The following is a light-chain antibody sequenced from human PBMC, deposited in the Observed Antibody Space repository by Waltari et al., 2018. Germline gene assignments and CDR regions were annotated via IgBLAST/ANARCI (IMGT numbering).Light chain of an antibody. J-gene: IGKJ4*01. V-gene: IGKV1-9*01. CDR3: QQLNNYPLT. CDR1: QTITTY. Sequence: IQLTKSPSSLSASVGDRVAITCRASQTITTYLAWYQQKPGKAPKLLIHSTSTLETGVPSRFSGSGSGTDFTLTISSLQPEDFATYYCQQLNNYPLTFGGGTTVEIK. CDR2: STS.